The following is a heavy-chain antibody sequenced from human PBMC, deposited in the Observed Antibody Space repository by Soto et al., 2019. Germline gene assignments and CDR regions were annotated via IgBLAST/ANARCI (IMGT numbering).Heavy chain of an antibody. Sequence: SDTLSLNCTVHSSSISSSRCQWGLIRLPPGKGLEWIASIKYSGTTFYNPSLKSRVTLSVDTSKNQFALKLSSVTAAETAVYYCARHGITGSYYDAFDIWGQGTMVT. CDR2: IKYSGTT. V-gene: IGHV4-39*01. CDR3: ARHGITGSYYDAFDI. D-gene: IGHD1-26*01. J-gene: IGHJ3*02. CDR1: SSSISSSRCQ.